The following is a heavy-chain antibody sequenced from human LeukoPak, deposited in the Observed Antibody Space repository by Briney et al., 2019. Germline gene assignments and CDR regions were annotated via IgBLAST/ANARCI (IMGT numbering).Heavy chain of an antibody. CDR3: ARVLGAGSPRGPTPGY. CDR2: LWYDGSNK. Sequence: PGGSLRLSCAASGFTFSSYGMHWVRQAPGKGLEWVAVLWYDGSNKYYADSVKGRFTISRDNSKNTLYLQMNSLRAEDTAVYYCARVLGAGSPRGPTPGYWGQGTLVTVSS. CDR1: GFTFSSYG. V-gene: IGHV3-33*01. J-gene: IGHJ4*02. D-gene: IGHD2-15*01.